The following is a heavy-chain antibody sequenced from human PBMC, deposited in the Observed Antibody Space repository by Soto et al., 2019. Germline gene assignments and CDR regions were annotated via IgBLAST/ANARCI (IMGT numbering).Heavy chain of an antibody. Sequence: PGGSLRLSCAASGFTFSSYGMHWVRQAPGKGLVWVSRINSDGSSTSYADSVKGRFTISRDNAKNTLYLQMNSLRAEDTAVYYCAKFSRKNKQQLDLYYFDYWGQGTLVTVSS. D-gene: IGHD6-13*01. CDR3: AKFSRKNKQQLDLYYFDY. V-gene: IGHV3-74*01. J-gene: IGHJ4*02. CDR2: INSDGSST. CDR1: GFTFSSYG.